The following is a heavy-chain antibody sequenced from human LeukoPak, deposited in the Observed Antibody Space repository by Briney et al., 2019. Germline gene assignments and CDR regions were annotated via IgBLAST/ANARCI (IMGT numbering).Heavy chain of an antibody. CDR3: ARVGYDYVWGSYHRNDWFDP. CDR2: IYTSGST. J-gene: IGHJ5*02. CDR1: GGSISSYY. Sequence: SETLSLTCTVSGGSISSYYWSWIRQPAGKGLEWIGRIYTSGSTNYNPSLKSRVTMSVDTSKNQFSLKLSSVTAADTAVYYCARVGYDYVWGSYHRNDWFDPWGQGTLVTVSS. D-gene: IGHD3-16*02. V-gene: IGHV4-4*07.